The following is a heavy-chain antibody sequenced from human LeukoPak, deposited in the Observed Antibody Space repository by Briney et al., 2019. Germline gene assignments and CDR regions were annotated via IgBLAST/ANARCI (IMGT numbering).Heavy chain of an antibody. CDR3: ARGAGSSWFYR. Sequence: PGGSLRLSCAASGFTFSIYAMSWVRQAPGKGLEWLSFIDNRGHVIEYADSVKGRFTISRDNAKNSLFLQMTSLRNDDTAVYYCARGAGSSWFYRWGQGTLVTVSS. D-gene: IGHD4/OR15-4a*01. CDR2: IDNRGHVI. J-gene: IGHJ5*02. V-gene: IGHV3-48*02. CDR1: GFTFSIYA.